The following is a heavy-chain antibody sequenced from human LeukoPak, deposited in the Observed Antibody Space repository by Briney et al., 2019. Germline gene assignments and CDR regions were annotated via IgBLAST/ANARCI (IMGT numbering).Heavy chain of an antibody. V-gene: IGHV3-9*01. D-gene: IGHD3-9*01. CDR3: ARDDHNVLTDNFDY. Sequence: PGGSLRLSCAASGFTFGDYAMHWVRQAPGKGLEWLSGINWDDGGIVYAQSVRGRFTISRDNAKNSLYLQMNSLRPEDTALYYCARDDHNVLTDNFDYWGQGTTVTVSS. CDR2: INWDDGGI. J-gene: IGHJ4*03. CDR1: GFTFGDYA.